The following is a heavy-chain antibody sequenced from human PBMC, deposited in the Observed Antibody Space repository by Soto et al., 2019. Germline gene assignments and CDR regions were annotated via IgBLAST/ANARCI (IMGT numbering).Heavy chain of an antibody. CDR3: VRGGSCRGGMCYPNLDFYGDYEGFDY. CDR1: DFAFRNYG. Sequence: QVQLVESGGGVVQPGGSLRLSCVASDFAFRNYGMHCVRQAPGKGLEWVAPIWHEGTNKYYGDSVKGRFTVSRDNSKKTLYLQMNRLRADDTGVYYCVRGGSCRGGMCYPNLDFYGDYEGFDYWGQGTLVTVSS. J-gene: IGHJ4*02. CDR2: IWHEGTNK. V-gene: IGHV3-33*01. D-gene: IGHD4-17*01.